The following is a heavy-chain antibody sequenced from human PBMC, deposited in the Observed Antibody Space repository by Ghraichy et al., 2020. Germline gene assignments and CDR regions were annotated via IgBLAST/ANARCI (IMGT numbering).Heavy chain of an antibody. D-gene: IGHD5-24*01. CDR1: GFSVSNNY. J-gene: IGHJ4*01. Sequence: ETLSLTCAASGFSVSNNYMSWVRQTPGKGLEWVSVFYPGGSTYYSDSVKGRFTISTDSYKNMLYLQMNSLRAEDTAVYHCARGGRDGYNYYWGQGTLVTVSS. CDR2: FYPGGST. CDR3: ARGGRDGYNYY. V-gene: IGHV3-53*01.